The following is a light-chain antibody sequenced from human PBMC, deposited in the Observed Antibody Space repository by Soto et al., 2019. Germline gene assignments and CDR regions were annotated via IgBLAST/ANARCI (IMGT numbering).Light chain of an antibody. J-gene: IGKJ4*01. Sequence: DIQMTQSPSSLSASVGDRVTITCRASQSISNAFAWYQQKPGKAPKHLIYDASSLGSGVPSRFSGSGSGTEFTLTISSLQPEDCATYYCQQTDTLPLTFGGGTKV. CDR3: QQTDTLPLT. CDR1: QSISNA. CDR2: DAS. V-gene: IGKV1-12*01.